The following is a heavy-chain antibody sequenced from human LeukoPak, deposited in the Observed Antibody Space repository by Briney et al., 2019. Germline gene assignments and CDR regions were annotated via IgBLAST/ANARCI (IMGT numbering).Heavy chain of an antibody. CDR2: IYSGGST. Sequence: GGSLRLSCAASGFXVSSNYMSWVRQAPGKGREWVSVIYSGGSTYYADSVKGRFTISRDNSKNTLYLQMNSLRAEDTAVYYCARAAWGDGYNYDYYYYGMDVWGQGTTVTVSS. CDR1: GFXVSSNY. J-gene: IGHJ6*02. CDR3: ARAAWGDGYNYDYYYYGMDV. V-gene: IGHV3-66*01. D-gene: IGHD5-24*01.